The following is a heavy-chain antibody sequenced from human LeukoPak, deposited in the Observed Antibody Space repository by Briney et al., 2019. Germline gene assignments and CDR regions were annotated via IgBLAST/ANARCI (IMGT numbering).Heavy chain of an antibody. CDR3: ASSLFGGYDSGDY. V-gene: IGHV1-69*05. CDR2: IIPIFGTA. Sequence: SVKVSCRASGGTFSSYAISWVRQAPGQGLEWMGRIIPIFGTANYAQKFQGRVTITTDESTSTAYMELSSLRSEDTAVYYWASSLFGGYDSGDYWGQGTLVTVSS. CDR1: GGTFSSYA. D-gene: IGHD5-12*01. J-gene: IGHJ4*02.